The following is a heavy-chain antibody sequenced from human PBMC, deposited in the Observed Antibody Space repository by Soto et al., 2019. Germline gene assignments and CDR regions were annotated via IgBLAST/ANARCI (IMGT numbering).Heavy chain of an antibody. CDR1: GFTFSSYG. CDR3: AKDGVRLESTLGYYGMDV. Sequence: QVQLVESGGGVVQPGRSLRLSCAASGFTFSSYGMHWVRQAPGKGLEWVAVISYDGSNKYYPDSVKGRFTISRDNSKNTLYLQMNSLRAEDTAVYYCAKDGVRLESTLGYYGMDVWGQGTTVTVSS. CDR2: ISYDGSNK. D-gene: IGHD1-1*01. V-gene: IGHV3-30*18. J-gene: IGHJ6*02.